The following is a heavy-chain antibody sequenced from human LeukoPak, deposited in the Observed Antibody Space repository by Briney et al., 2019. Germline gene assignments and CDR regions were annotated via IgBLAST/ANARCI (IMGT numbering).Heavy chain of an antibody. CDR2: ISSSSSYI. CDR3: ARLGIAAAGTDY. CDR1: GFTFSSNS. Sequence: GGSLRLSCAASGFTFSSNSMNWFRQAPGKGLEWVSSISSSSSYIYYADSVKGRFTISRDNAKNSLYLQMNSLRAEDTAVYYCARLGIAAAGTDYWGQGTLVTVSS. V-gene: IGHV3-21*01. D-gene: IGHD6-13*01. J-gene: IGHJ4*02.